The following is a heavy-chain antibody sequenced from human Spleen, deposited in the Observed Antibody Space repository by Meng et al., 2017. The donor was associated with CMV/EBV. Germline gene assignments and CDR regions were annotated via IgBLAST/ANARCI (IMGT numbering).Heavy chain of an antibody. CDR3: AKGSNLGYCSSTSCYGNWFDP. J-gene: IGHJ5*02. CDR1: SYG. D-gene: IGHD2-2*01. V-gene: IGHV3-30*02. CDR2: IRYDGSNK. Sequence: SYGMHWVRQAPSKGLEWVAFIRYDGSNKYYADSVKGRFTISRDNSKNTLYLQMNSLRAEDTAVYYCAKGSNLGYCSSTSCYGNWFDPWGQGTLVTVSS.